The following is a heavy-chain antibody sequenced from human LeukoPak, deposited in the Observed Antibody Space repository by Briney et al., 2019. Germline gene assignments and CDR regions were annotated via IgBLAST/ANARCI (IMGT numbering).Heavy chain of an antibody. J-gene: IGHJ4*02. V-gene: IGHV3-7*01. CDR3: VRDWLFTKVLHPFDY. D-gene: IGHD3-9*01. CDR1: GFTFSSYW. Sequence: GGSLRLSCAASGFTFSSYWMSWVRQAPGKGLEWVANIKQDGGEKYYVDSVKGRFTISRDNAKNSLYLQMNSLRAEDTAVYYCVRDWLFTKVLHPFDYWGQGTLVTVSS. CDR2: IKQDGGEK.